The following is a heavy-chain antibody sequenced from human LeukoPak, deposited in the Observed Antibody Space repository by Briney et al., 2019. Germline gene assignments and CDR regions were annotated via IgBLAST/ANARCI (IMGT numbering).Heavy chain of an antibody. CDR3: ARYAGLSYGFDY. J-gene: IGHJ4*02. V-gene: IGHV4-59*08. CDR1: GGSISNNY. CDR2: IYNSGST. D-gene: IGHD5-18*01. Sequence: SETLSLTCTVSGGSISNNYWSWIRQPPGKGLEWIGYIYNSGSTNYNPSLKSRVTISVDTSKNQSSLKLSSVTAADTAVYYCARYAGLSYGFDYWGQGTLVTVFS.